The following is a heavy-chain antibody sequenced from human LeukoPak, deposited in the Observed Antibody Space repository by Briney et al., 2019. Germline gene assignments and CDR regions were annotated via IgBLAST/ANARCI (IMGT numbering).Heavy chain of an antibody. V-gene: IGHV4-39*07. J-gene: IGHJ5*02. D-gene: IGHD3-10*01. Sequence: GSLRLSCAASGFTFSSYAMSWIRQPPGKGLEWIGSMHYRGSTYHNPSLKSRVTISVDTSKNQFSLKLSSVTAADTAVYYCAREDGSGSYFRPFDPWGQGTLVTVSS. CDR2: MHYRGST. CDR3: AREDGSGSYFRPFDP. CDR1: GFTFSSYA.